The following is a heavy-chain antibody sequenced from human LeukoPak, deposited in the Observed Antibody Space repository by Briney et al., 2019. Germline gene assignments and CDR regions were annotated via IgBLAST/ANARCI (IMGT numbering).Heavy chain of an antibody. D-gene: IGHD5-12*01. J-gene: IGHJ6*02. CDR2: IWNDEINK. Sequence: PGRSLRLSCAASAFTFSDYGMHWVRQAPGKGLEWVADIWNDEINKYYADSVKGRFTISRDTSKNTLYLQMNSLRAEDTGVYYCARDSGHRGYDYTMDVWGQGTTVIVSS. V-gene: IGHV3-33*01. CDR3: ARDSGHRGYDYTMDV. CDR1: AFTFSDYG.